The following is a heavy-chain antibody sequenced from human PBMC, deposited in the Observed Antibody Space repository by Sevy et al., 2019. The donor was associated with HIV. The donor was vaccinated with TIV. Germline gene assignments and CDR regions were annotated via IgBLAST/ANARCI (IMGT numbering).Heavy chain of an antibody. CDR3: ASGSCGGGSCYASIY. D-gene: IGHD2-15*01. V-gene: IGHV4-61*01. Sequence: SETLSLTCTVSGASVSSGRYYWSWIRQPPGKGLEWIGYIYYDGSTNYNPSLKSRVTTSVDMSKNQFSLKLTSVTAADTAVYYCASGSCGGGSCYASIYWGQGTLVTVSS. CDR1: GASVSSGRYY. CDR2: IYYDGST. J-gene: IGHJ4*02.